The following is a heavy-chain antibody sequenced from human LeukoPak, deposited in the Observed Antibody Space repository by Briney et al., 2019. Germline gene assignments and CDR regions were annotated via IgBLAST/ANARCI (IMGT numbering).Heavy chain of an antibody. D-gene: IGHD2-15*01. CDR2: IWYDGSNK. CDR3: ARDRINCSGGSCYLNYYYGMDV. J-gene: IGHJ6*02. V-gene: IGHV3-33*01. CDR1: GFTFSSYG. Sequence: GGSLRLSCAASGFTFSSYGMHWVRQAPGKGLEWVAVIWYDGSNKYYADSVKGRFTISRDNSKNTLYLQMNSLRAEDTAVYYCARDRINCSGGSCYLNYYYGMDVWGQGTTVTVSS.